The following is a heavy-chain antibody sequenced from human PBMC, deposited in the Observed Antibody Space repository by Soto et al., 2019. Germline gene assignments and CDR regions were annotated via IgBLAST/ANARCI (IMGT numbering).Heavy chain of an antibody. Sequence: QVQLVESGGGVVQPGRSLRLSCAASGFTFSSYGMHWVRQAPGKGLEWVAVISYDGSNKYYADSVKGRVTISRDNSKNTLYLQMNSLRAEDTAVYYCAKDYNDGSYSDYWGQGTLVTVSS. J-gene: IGHJ4*02. CDR2: ISYDGSNK. D-gene: IGHD3-10*01. CDR3: AKDYNDGSYSDY. CDR1: GFTFSSYG. V-gene: IGHV3-30*18.